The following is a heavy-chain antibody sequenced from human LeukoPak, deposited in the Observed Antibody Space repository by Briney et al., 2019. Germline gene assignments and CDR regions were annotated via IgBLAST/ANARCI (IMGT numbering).Heavy chain of an antibody. J-gene: IGHJ4*02. D-gene: IGHD6-13*01. Sequence: SETLSLTCTVSGGSISSYYWSWIRQPPGKGLEWIGYIYYSGSTNYNPSLKSRVTISVDTSKNQFSLKLSSVTAAGTAVYYCARRNAVAAAGLYYFDYWGQGTLVTVSS. CDR2: IYYSGST. V-gene: IGHV4-59*08. CDR1: GGSISSYY. CDR3: ARRNAVAAAGLYYFDY.